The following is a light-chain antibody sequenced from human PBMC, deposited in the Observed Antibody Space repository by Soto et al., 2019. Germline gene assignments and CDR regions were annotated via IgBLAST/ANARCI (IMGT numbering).Light chain of an antibody. CDR3: QQRSNWRGT. V-gene: IGKV3-11*01. Sequence: EIVLTQSPAILSLSPGERATLSCRASQGVTTYLAWYQQKPGQAPRLLIYDATNRATGIPARFSGSGSGTDFTLTISSVVPEDCAIYYCQQRSNWRGTFGQGTKLEIK. J-gene: IGKJ2*02. CDR1: QGVTTY. CDR2: DAT.